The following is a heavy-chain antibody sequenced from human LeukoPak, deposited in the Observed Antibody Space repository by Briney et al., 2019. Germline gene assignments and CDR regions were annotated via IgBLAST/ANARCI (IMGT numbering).Heavy chain of an antibody. CDR1: GYTLTELS. D-gene: IGHD2-15*01. Sequence: ASVKVSCKVSGYTLTELSMHWVRQAPGKGLEWMGGFDPEDGETIYAQKFQGRVTMTEDTSTDTAYMELSSLRSEDTAVYYCATDRGYCSGGSCYRGAFDIWGQGTMVTVSS. CDR2: FDPEDGET. CDR3: ATDRGYCSGGSCYRGAFDI. V-gene: IGHV1-24*01. J-gene: IGHJ3*02.